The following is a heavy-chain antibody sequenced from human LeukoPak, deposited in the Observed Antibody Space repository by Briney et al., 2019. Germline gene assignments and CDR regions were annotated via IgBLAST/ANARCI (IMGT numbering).Heavy chain of an antibody. D-gene: IGHD2-15*01. Sequence: GGSLRLSCAASGFTFDDYAMHWVRQAPGKGLEWVSLISWDGGSTYYVDSVKGRFTISRGNSKNSLYLQMNSLRAEDTALYYCAKSGHCSGGSCYFYMDVWGKGTTVTVSS. J-gene: IGHJ6*03. CDR1: GFTFDDYA. V-gene: IGHV3-43D*03. CDR3: AKSGHCSGGSCYFYMDV. CDR2: ISWDGGST.